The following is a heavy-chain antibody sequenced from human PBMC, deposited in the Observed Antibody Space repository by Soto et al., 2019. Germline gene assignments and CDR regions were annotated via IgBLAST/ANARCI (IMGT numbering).Heavy chain of an antibody. V-gene: IGHV3-33*01. CDR2: IWYDGSNK. CDR1: GFTFSSYG. J-gene: IGHJ6*02. D-gene: IGHD1-26*01. CDR3: ARVGSGSYYYYGMDV. Sequence: QVQLVESGGGVVQPGRSLRLSCAASGFTFSSYGMHWVRQAPGKGLEWVAVIWYDGSNKYYADSVKGRFTISRDNSKQTLYLQMNSLRAEDTAVYYCARVGSGSYYYYGMDVWGQGTTVTVSS.